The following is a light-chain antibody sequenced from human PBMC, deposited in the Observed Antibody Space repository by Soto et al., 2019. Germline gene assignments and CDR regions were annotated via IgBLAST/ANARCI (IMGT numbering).Light chain of an antibody. CDR2: DAS. J-gene: IGKJ2*01. CDR3: QHRDNWSYI. CDR1: ERVRTY. V-gene: IGKV3-11*01. Sequence: EIVLTQSPATRHWSQGERATLSCRPSERVRTYVAWYQQKPAQAPRLLIYDASNRATGIPARFSGSGSGTDYTLTISSLEAEDFAVYYCQHRDNWSYIFGQGTKVEIK.